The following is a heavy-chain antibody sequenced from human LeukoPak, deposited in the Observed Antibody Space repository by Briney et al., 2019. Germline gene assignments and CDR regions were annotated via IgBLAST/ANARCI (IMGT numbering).Heavy chain of an antibody. D-gene: IGHD3-22*01. CDR2: ISWNSGSI. Sequence: GRSLRLSCAASGFTFDDYAMHWVRQAPGKGLEWVSGISWNSGSIGYADSVKGRFTISRDNAKNSLYLQMNSLRAEDTALYYCAKPDYYDSSGYRDWGQGTLVTVSS. V-gene: IGHV3-9*01. CDR3: AKPDYYDSSGYRD. CDR1: GFTFDDYA. J-gene: IGHJ4*02.